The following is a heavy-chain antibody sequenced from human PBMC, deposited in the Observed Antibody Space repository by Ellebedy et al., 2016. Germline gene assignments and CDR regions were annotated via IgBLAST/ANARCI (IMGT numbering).Heavy chain of an antibody. D-gene: IGHD5-24*01. V-gene: IGHV1-69*04. CDR1: GGTFSSYA. Sequence: SVKVSXXASGGTFSSYAISWVRQAPGQGLEWMGRIIPILGIANYAQKFQGRVTITADKSTSTAYMELSSLRSEDTAVYYCARGRWLQFDDYWGQGTLVTVSS. CDR3: ARGRWLQFDDY. CDR2: IIPILGIA. J-gene: IGHJ4*02.